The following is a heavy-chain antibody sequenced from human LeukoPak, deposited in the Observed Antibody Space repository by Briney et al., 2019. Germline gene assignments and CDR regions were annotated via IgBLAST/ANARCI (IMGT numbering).Heavy chain of an antibody. Sequence: SETLSLTCAVYVGSFSGYYWSWIRQPPGKGLEWIGEINHSGSTNYNPSLKSRVTISVDTSKNQFSLKLSSVTAADTAVYYCARGGYSYGYGYYYYYYMDVWGKGTTVTVSS. V-gene: IGHV4-34*01. CDR3: ARGGYSYGYGYYYYYYMDV. CDR1: VGSFSGYY. CDR2: INHSGST. J-gene: IGHJ6*03. D-gene: IGHD5-18*01.